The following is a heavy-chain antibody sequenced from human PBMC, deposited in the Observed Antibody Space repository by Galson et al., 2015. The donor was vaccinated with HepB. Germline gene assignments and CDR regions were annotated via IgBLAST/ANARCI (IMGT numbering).Heavy chain of an antibody. CDR3: ARIAEYSSSWYRRNDAFDI. Sequence: ETLSLTCTVSGGSISSSSYYWGWIRQPPGKGLEWIGSMYYSGSTYFSPSLKSRVTISVDTSKNQFSLKLSSVTAADTAVYYCARIAEYSSSWYRRNDAFDIWGQGTMVTVSS. D-gene: IGHD6-13*01. CDR2: MYYSGST. J-gene: IGHJ3*02. V-gene: IGHV4-39*01. CDR1: GGSISSSSYY.